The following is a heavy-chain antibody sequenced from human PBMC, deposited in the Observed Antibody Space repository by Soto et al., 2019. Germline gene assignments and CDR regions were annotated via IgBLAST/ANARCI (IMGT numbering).Heavy chain of an antibody. V-gene: IGHV3-23*01. CDR3: AKWGGWLYYFDY. D-gene: IGHD3-16*01. Sequence: EVQLLESGGGLVQPGGSLRLSCAASGFTFSKFAMHWVRLTPGKGLEWVAAFSGSGGATYYADSVTGRFTISRDNSKNILYLQGNSLRGEDTAVYYCAKWGGWLYYFDYWGQGTLVTVSS. J-gene: IGHJ4*02. CDR1: GFTFSKFA. CDR2: FSGSGGAT.